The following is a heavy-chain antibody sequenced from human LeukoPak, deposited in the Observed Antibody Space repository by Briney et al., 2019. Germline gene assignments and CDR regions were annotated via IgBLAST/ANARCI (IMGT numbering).Heavy chain of an antibody. CDR1: GFTFSSYA. D-gene: IGHD3-10*01. V-gene: IGHV3-30-3*01. CDR2: ISYDGSNK. CDR3: ARDGDAGTYGDY. Sequence: GGSLRLSCAASGFTFSSYAMHWVRQAPGKGLEWVALISYDGSNKYYADSVKGRFTISRDNSENKVYLQMNSLRAEDAAVYYCARDGDAGTYGDYWGQGTLVTVSS. J-gene: IGHJ4*02.